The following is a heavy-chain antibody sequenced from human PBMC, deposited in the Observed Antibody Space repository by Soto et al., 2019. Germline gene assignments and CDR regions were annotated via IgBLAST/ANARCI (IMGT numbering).Heavy chain of an antibody. V-gene: IGHV3-33*01. CDR1: GFTFSSYG. J-gene: IGHJ4*02. D-gene: IGHD3-16*01. CDR3: ARDGDVNTGFGKDY. Sequence: GGSLRLSCAASGFTFSSYGMHWVRPAPGKGLEWVAFIWHDGGNKFYAESVKGRFTISRDNSKNTLYLQMTSLSAEDTAMYYCARDGDVNTGFGKDYWGQGTLVTVSS. CDR2: IWHDGGNK.